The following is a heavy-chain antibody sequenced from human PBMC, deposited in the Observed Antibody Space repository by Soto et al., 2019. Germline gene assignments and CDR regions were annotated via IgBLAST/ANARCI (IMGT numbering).Heavy chain of an antibody. CDR2: IKPDESEK. Sequence: GGSLRLSCTASGFTFSDSWMTWVRQAPGKGLEWVARIKPDESEKKYADSVKGRFSISRDNAKNSMYLQMDSLRGEDTAVYYCVRGGSNYDSWGQGTLVTVSS. V-gene: IGHV3-7*01. CDR3: VRGGSNYDS. CDR1: GFTFSDSW. J-gene: IGHJ5*02. D-gene: IGHD4-4*01.